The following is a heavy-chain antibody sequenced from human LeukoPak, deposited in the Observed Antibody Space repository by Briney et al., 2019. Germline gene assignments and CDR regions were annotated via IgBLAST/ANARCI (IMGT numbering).Heavy chain of an antibody. CDR2: IYTSGST. Sequence: PSETLSLTCTVSGGSISSYYWSWIRQPAGKGLEWIGRIYTSGSTNYNPSLKSRVTMSVDTSKNQFSLKLSSVTAADTAVYYCAREGYDTIFRGTDYYYYYGMDVWGQGTTVTVSS. J-gene: IGHJ6*02. CDR1: GGSISSYY. CDR3: AREGYDTIFRGTDYYYYYGMDV. D-gene: IGHD3-3*01. V-gene: IGHV4-4*07.